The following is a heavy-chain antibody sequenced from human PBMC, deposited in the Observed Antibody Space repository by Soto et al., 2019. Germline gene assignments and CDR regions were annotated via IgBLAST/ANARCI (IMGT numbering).Heavy chain of an antibody. D-gene: IGHD6-13*01. Sequence: EVQLVESGGGLIQPGGSLRLSCAASGFTVSSNYMSWVRQAPGKGLEWVSVIYSGGSTYYADSVKGRFTISRDNSKNTLYLQMNSLRAEDTAVYYCASVGNYSSSWYDIPYYGMDVWGQGTTVTVSS. V-gene: IGHV3-53*01. CDR1: GFTVSSNY. CDR3: ASVGNYSSSWYDIPYYGMDV. CDR2: IYSGGST. J-gene: IGHJ6*02.